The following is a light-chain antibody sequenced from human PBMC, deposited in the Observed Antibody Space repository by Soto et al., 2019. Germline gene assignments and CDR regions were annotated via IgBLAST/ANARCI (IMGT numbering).Light chain of an antibody. V-gene: IGLV1-51*01. CDR2: NSD. Sequence: QSVLTQPPSVSAAPGQRVTISCSGSSSSIGNNYVSWYQQFPGTAPKLLIFNSDKRPSGIPDRFSGSKSGTSATLGITGLQTGDEAAYYCATWDSSLSAVVFGGGTKLTVL. CDR3: ATWDSSLSAVV. J-gene: IGLJ2*01. CDR1: SSSIGNNY.